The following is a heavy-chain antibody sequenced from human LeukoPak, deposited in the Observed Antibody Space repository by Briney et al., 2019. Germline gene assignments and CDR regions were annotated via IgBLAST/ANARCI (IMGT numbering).Heavy chain of an antibody. J-gene: IGHJ2*01. D-gene: IGHD2-15*01. CDR3: ARRGRGRGGNWYFDL. Sequence: SETLSLTCTVSGGSISSSSYYWGWIRQPPGKGRGGLGSIYYSGSTYYNPSLKSRVTISVDTSKNQFSLKLSSVTAADTAVYYCARRGRGRGGNWYFDLWGRGTLVTVSS. V-gene: IGHV4-39*01. CDR2: IYYSGST. CDR1: GGSISSSSYY.